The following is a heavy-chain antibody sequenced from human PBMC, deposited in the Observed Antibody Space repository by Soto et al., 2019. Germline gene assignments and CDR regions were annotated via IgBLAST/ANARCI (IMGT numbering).Heavy chain of an antibody. CDR1: GFSFSSYA. V-gene: IGHV3-23*01. J-gene: IGHJ6*02. CDR2: ISGSGGST. Sequence: EVQLLESGGGLVQPGGSLRLSCAASGFSFSSYAMSWVRQAPGKGLEWVSGISGSGGSTYYADSVKGRFTISRDKSKNTPYLQINSLRAEDTAVYYCAKEAVAGPYYYYYGMDVWGQGTTVTVSS. D-gene: IGHD6-19*01. CDR3: AKEAVAGPYYYYYGMDV.